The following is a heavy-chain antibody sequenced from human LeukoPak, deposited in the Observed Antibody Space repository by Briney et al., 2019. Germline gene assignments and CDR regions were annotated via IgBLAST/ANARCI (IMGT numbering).Heavy chain of an antibody. CDR1: GVSFSGYY. V-gene: IGHV4-34*01. Sequence: SETLSLTCAVYGVSFSGYYWSWIRQPPGKGLEWIGEINHSGSTNYNPSLKSRVTISVDTSKNQFSLKLSSVTAADTAVYYCARSRSFDWLLSYWGQGTLVTVSS. CDR3: ARSRSFDWLLSY. J-gene: IGHJ4*02. CDR2: INHSGST. D-gene: IGHD3-9*01.